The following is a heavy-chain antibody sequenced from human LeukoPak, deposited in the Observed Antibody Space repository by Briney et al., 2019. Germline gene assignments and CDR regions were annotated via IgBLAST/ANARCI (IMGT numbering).Heavy chain of an antibody. D-gene: IGHD3-22*01. CDR3: ARTYYYDSSGYYGFDY. CDR1: GGSISSYY. CDR2: IYYSGST. J-gene: IGHJ4*02. V-gene: IGHV4-59*08. Sequence: SETLSLTCTVSGGSISSYYWSWIRQPPGKGLEWIGYIYYSGSTNYNPSLKSRVTISVDTSKNQFSLKLSSVTAADTAVYYCARTYYYDSSGYYGFDYWGQGTLDTVSS.